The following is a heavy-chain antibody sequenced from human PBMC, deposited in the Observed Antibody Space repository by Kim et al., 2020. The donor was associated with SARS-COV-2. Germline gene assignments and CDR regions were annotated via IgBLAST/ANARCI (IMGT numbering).Heavy chain of an antibody. Sequence: SVKVSCKASGGTFSSYAISWVRQAPGQGLEWMGGIIPIFGTANYAQKFQGRVTITADESTSTAYMELSSLRSEDTAVYYCARNGVTPHYYYYGMDVWGQGTTVTVSS. CDR3: ARNGVTPHYYYYGMDV. CDR1: GGTFSSYA. V-gene: IGHV1-69*13. D-gene: IGHD1-1*01. CDR2: IIPIFGTA. J-gene: IGHJ6*02.